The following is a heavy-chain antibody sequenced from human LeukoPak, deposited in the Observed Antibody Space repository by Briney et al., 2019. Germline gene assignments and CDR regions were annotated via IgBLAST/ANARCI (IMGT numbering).Heavy chain of an antibody. V-gene: IGHV3-23*01. Sequence: GGSLRLSCAASGFTFSNYAMSWVRQAPGKGLEWVSALSGSGGSTYYADSVKGRFTISRDNSKNTLYLQMNSLGAEDTAVYYCAREYTSDAFDIWGQGTLVTVSS. CDR3: AREYTSDAFDI. D-gene: IGHD5-18*01. CDR1: GFTFSNYA. CDR2: LSGSGGST. J-gene: IGHJ3*02.